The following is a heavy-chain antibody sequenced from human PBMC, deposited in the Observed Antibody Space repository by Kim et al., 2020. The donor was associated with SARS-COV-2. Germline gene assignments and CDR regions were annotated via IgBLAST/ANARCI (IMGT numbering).Heavy chain of an antibody. CDR2: IIPIFGTA. D-gene: IGHD3-10*01. CDR3: AREHDYYGSGSYYG. CDR1: GGTFSSYA. J-gene: IGHJ4*02. Sequence: SVKVSCKASGGTFSSYAISWVRQAPGQGLEWMGGIIPIFGTANYAQKFQGRVTITADESTSTAYMELSSLRSEDTAVYYCAREHDYYGSGSYYGWGQGTLVTVSS. V-gene: IGHV1-69*13.